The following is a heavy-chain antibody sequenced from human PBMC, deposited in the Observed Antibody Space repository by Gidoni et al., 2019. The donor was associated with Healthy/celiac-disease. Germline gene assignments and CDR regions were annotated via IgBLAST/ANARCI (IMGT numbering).Heavy chain of an antibody. CDR3: ARDHDSSSWNYYYYSMDV. Sequence: QVQLQESGPGLVKPSQPLSLTCTVSGGSISSGDYYWSWIRQPPGKGLAWIGYIYYSGSTYYNPSLKSRVTISVDTSKSQFSLKLSSVTAADTAVYYCARDHDSSSWNYYYYSMDVWGQGTTVTVSS. CDR2: IYYSGST. CDR1: GGSISSGDYY. J-gene: IGHJ6*02. D-gene: IGHD6-13*01. V-gene: IGHV4-30-4*01.